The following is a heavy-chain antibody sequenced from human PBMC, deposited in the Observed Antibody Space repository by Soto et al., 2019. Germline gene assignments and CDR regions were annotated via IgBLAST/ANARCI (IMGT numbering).Heavy chain of an antibody. J-gene: IGHJ6*03. CDR2: IKQDGSEK. V-gene: IGHV3-7*01. CDR3: ARESLVATIPDYYYYYMDV. D-gene: IGHD5-12*01. Sequence: GGSLRLSCAASGFTFSSYWMSWVRQAPGKGLEWVANIKQDGSEKYYVDSVKGRFTISRDNAKNSLYLQMNSLRAEDTAVYYCARESLVATIPDYYYYYMDVWGKGTTVTVSS. CDR1: GFTFSSYW.